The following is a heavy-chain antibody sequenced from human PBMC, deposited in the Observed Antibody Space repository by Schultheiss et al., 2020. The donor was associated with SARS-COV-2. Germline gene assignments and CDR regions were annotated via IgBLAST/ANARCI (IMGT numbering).Heavy chain of an antibody. D-gene: IGHD1-26*01. Sequence: SETLSLTCAVYGGSFSGYYWSWIRQPPGKGLEWIGRIYTSGSTNYNPSLKSRVTMSVDTSKNQFSLKLSSVTAADTAVYYCARVEGAGTFDYWGQGTLVTVSS. CDR1: GGSFSGYY. J-gene: IGHJ4*02. CDR3: ARVEGAGTFDY. V-gene: IGHV4-59*10. CDR2: IYTSGST.